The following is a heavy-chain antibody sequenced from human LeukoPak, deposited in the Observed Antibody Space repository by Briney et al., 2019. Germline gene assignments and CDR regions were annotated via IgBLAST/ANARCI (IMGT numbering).Heavy chain of an antibody. CDR1: EYTSIDYY. Sequence: ASVKVSCKASEYTSIDYYIHWVRQAPGQGLEWMGWINPNSGGTNYAQKFQGRVTMTRDTSISTAYMELSRLRSDDTAVYYCARGHYYGSGSPYYFDYWGQGTLVTVSS. V-gene: IGHV1-2*02. D-gene: IGHD3-10*01. CDR2: INPNSGGT. J-gene: IGHJ4*02. CDR3: ARGHYYGSGSPYYFDY.